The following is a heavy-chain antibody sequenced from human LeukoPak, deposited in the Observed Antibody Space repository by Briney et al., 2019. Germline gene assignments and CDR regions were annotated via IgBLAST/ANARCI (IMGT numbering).Heavy chain of an antibody. CDR3: ARGANVRAYYYGSGSYYKGYYFDY. CDR1: GGSISSYY. Sequence: PSETLSLTCTVSGGSISSYYWSWIRQPPGKGLEWIGYIYYSGSTNYNPSLKSRVTISVDTSKNQFSLKLSSVTAADTAVYYCARGANVRAYYYGSGSYYKGYYFDYWGQGTLVTVSS. D-gene: IGHD3-10*01. J-gene: IGHJ4*02. V-gene: IGHV4-59*12. CDR2: IYYSGST.